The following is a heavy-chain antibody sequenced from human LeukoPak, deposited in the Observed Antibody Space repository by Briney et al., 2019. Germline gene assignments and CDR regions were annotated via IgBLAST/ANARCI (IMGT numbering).Heavy chain of an antibody. J-gene: IGHJ4*02. CDR2: IYYSGST. V-gene: IGHV4-30-4*01. Sequence: SETLSLTCTVSGGSISSGDCYWSWIRQPPGKGLEWIGYIYYSGSTYYNPSLKSRVTISVDTSKNQFSLKLSSVTAADTAVYYCARDQGGDSGYGLDYWGQGTLVTVSS. CDR3: ARDQGGDSGYGLDY. CDR1: GGSISSGDCY. D-gene: IGHD3-22*01.